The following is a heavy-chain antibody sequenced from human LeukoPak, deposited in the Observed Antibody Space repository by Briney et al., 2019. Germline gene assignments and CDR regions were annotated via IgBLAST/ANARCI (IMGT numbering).Heavy chain of an antibody. Sequence: GGSLRHSCAASRFTFISYAMSWVRQATGKGLEGVSAISGSGGSTYYADVVKGRFTISRDNSKNPLYLQMNSLRAEDTAVYYCAKSTTVTDLGDYWGQGTLVTVSS. CDR3: AKSTTVTDLGDY. J-gene: IGHJ4*02. V-gene: IGHV3-23*01. CDR2: ISGSGGST. D-gene: IGHD4-17*01. CDR1: RFTFISYA.